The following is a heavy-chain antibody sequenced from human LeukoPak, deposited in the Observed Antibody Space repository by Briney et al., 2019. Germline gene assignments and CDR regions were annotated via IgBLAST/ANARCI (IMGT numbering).Heavy chain of an antibody. J-gene: IGHJ3*02. CDR3: ARSGYSYGADAFDI. D-gene: IGHD5-18*01. V-gene: IGHV4-4*07. CDR2: IYTSGST. Sequence: KPSETLSLTCTVSGGSISSYYWGWIRQPAGKGLEWIGRIYTSGSTNYNPSLKSRVTMSVDTSKNQFSLKLSSVTAADTAVYYCARSGYSYGADAFDIWGQGTMVTVS. CDR1: GGSISSYY.